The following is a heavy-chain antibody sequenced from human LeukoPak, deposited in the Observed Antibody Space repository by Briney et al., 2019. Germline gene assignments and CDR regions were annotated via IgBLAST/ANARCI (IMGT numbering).Heavy chain of an antibody. Sequence: ASVKVSCKASGYTFTIYYIHWVRHAPGQGLEWMIIINPSGGSTNYAQKFQGRGTMTRDTSTSTVYMELSSLRSEDTAVYYCARAQDGNSQGAFDIWGQGTMVTVSS. CDR2: INPSGGST. CDR1: GYTFTIYY. J-gene: IGHJ3*02. V-gene: IGHV1-46*01. CDR3: ARAQDGNSQGAFDI. D-gene: IGHD4-23*01.